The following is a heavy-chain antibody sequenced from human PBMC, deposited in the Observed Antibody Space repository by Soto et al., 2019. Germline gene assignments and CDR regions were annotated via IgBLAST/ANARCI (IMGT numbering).Heavy chain of an antibody. J-gene: IGHJ2*01. V-gene: IGHV3-73*01. CDR2: IRSKANSYAT. CDR1: GFTFSGSA. D-gene: IGHD5-12*01. CDR3: TRHSVEMATIPVDWYFDL. Sequence: PGGSLRLSCAASGFTFSGSAMHWVRQASGKGLEWVGRIRSKANSYATAYAASVKGRFTISRDDSKNTAYLQMNSLKTEDTAVYYCTRHSVEMATIPVDWYFDLWGRGTLVTVSS.